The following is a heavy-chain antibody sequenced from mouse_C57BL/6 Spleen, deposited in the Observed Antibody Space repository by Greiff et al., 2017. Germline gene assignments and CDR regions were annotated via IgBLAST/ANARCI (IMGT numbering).Heavy chain of an antibody. D-gene: IGHD2-4*01. Sequence: EVQVVESGGGLVKPGGSLKLSCAASGFTFSDYGMHWVRQAPEKGLEWVAYISSGSSTIYYADTVKGRFTISRDNAKNTLFLQMTSLRSEDTAMYYCARRHDDYDPYYAMDYWGQGTSVTVSS. V-gene: IGHV5-17*01. CDR2: ISSGSSTI. CDR1: GFTFSDYG. CDR3: ARRHDDYDPYYAMDY. J-gene: IGHJ4*01.